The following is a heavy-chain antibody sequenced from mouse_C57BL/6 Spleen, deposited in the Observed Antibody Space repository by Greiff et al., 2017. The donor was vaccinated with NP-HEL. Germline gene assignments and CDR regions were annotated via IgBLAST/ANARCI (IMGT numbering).Heavy chain of an antibody. Sequence: QVQLQQPGAELVKPGASVKMSCKASGYTFTSYWITWVKQRPGQGLEWIGDIYPGSGSTNYNEKFKSKATLTVDTSSSAAYMQLSSLTAEDSAVYYCARSGYYGSSWYYFDDWGKGTTLTVAS. CDR1: GYTFTSYW. CDR3: ARSGYYGSSWYYFDD. V-gene: IGHV1-55*01. J-gene: IGHJ2*01. D-gene: IGHD1-1*01. CDR2: IYPGSGST.